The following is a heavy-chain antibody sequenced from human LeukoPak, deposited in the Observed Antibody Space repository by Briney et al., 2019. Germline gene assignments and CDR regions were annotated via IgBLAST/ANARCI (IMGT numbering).Heavy chain of an antibody. J-gene: IGHJ4*02. CDR3: ARVGVDYSGNVLKYFFDY. CDR2: IYYSGST. Sequence: SETLPLTCTVSGGSISSYYWSWIRQPPGKGLEWIGSIYYSGSTYYNPSLKSRVVISVDTSKNQFSLNLTPVTAADTAVYYCARVGVDYSGNVLKYFFDYWGQGTLVTVSS. V-gene: IGHV4-39*07. CDR1: GGSISSYY. D-gene: IGHD4-23*01.